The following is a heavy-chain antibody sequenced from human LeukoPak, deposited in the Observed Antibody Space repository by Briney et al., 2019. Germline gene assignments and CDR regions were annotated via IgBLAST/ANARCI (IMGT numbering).Heavy chain of an antibody. D-gene: IGHD3-10*01. J-gene: IGHJ4*02. CDR2: IYYSGST. CDR1: GGSISSGGYY. Sequence: SQTLSLTCTVSGGSISSGGYYWSWIRQHPGKGLEWIGYIYYSGSTYYNPSLESRVTISVDTSKNQFSLKLSSVTAADTAVYYCAREKRGSDYFDYWGQGTLVTVSS. CDR3: AREKRGSDYFDY. V-gene: IGHV4-31*03.